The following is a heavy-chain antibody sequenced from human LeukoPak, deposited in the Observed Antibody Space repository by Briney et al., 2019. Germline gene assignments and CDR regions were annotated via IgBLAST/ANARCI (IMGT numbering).Heavy chain of an antibody. D-gene: IGHD1-26*01. Sequence: GGSLRLSCAASGFTFSSYWMHWVRQAPGKGLVWVSRINSDGSSTSYADSVKGRFTISRDNSKNTLYLQMNSLRAEDTAVYYCAKGTSWELLVRNYFDYWGQGTLVTVSS. CDR2: INSDGSST. CDR3: AKGTSWELLVRNYFDY. CDR1: GFTFSSYW. J-gene: IGHJ4*02. V-gene: IGHV3-74*01.